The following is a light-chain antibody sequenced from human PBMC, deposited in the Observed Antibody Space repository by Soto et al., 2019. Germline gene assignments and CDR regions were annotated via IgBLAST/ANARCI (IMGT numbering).Light chain of an antibody. Sequence: QSVLTQPPSTSGTPGQRVSISCSGSSSNIGSNTMNWYQQLPGTAPKLLVYGSNERPSGVPGRFSGSKSGTSASLAISGLQSEDEADYYCAAWDDSLNAWVFGGGTQVTVL. CDR1: SSNIGSNT. CDR2: GSN. CDR3: AAWDDSLNAWV. J-gene: IGLJ3*02. V-gene: IGLV1-44*01.